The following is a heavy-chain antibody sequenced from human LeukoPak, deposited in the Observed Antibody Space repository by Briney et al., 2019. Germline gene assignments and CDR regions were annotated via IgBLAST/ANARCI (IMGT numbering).Heavy chain of an antibody. Sequence: ASVKVSCKASGHTFSDYYMHWVRQAPGQGLEWMGWINPNSAGTKYEEKFQGRVTMTRDTSISTAYMELSRLRSDDTAVYYCAREVGADYFDYWGQGILVTVSS. J-gene: IGHJ4*02. D-gene: IGHD1-26*01. V-gene: IGHV1-2*02. CDR1: GHTFSDYY. CDR3: AREVGADYFDY. CDR2: INPNSAGT.